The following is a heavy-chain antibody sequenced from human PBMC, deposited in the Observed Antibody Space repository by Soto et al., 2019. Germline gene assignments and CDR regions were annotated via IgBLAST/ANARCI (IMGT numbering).Heavy chain of an antibody. CDR3: ARVGYYYDSSGYYLSFDY. CDR1: GGTFSNYA. J-gene: IGHJ4*02. V-gene: IGHV1-69*13. D-gene: IGHD3-22*01. CDR2: IIPMFGIA. Sequence: SVKVSCKASGGTFSNYAINWMRQAPGQGLEWMGGIIPMFGIATYAQKFQGRVTITADESTRTGYMELSSLRPEDTAVYYCARVGYYYDSSGYYLSFDYWGQGTLVTVSS.